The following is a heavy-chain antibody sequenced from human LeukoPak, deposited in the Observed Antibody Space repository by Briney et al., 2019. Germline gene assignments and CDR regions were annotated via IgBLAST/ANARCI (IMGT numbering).Heavy chain of an antibody. D-gene: IGHD1-26*01. CDR1: GFTFSSYA. CDR3: AKGPSWEPDAFDI. CDR2: ISDSGGST. V-gene: IGHV3-23*01. J-gene: IGHJ3*02. Sequence: LPGGSLRLSCAASGFTFSSYAMSWVRQAPGKGLEWVSAISDSGGSTYYADSVKGRFTISRDNSKNTLYLQMNSLRAEDTAVYYCAKGPSWEPDAFDIWGQGTMVTVSS.